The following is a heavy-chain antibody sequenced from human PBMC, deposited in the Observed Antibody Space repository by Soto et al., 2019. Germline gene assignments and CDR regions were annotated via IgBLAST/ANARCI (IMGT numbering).Heavy chain of an antibody. J-gene: IGHJ6*02. CDR3: ARDTMVRGVMGDYYYYGMDV. CDR1: GGSISSYY. V-gene: IGHV4-59*01. CDR2: IYYSGST. D-gene: IGHD3-10*01. Sequence: SETLSLTCTVSGGSISSYYWSWIRQPPGKGLEWIGYIYYSGSTNYNPSLKSRVTISVDTSKNQSSLKLSSVTAADTAVYYCARDTMVRGVMGDYYYYGMDVWGQGTTVTVSS.